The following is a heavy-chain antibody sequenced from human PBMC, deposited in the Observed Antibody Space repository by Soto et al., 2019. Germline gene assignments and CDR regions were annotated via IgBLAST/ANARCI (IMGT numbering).Heavy chain of an antibody. Sequence: QVQLVESGGDVVQPGRSLRLSCAASGFTFSSYGMHWVRQAPGKGLEWVAAIWYDGTKKYYADSVKGRFTISRDNSQNTLFLQMNGLKVEDTAMYHCAKDVDSNAYYGGDYWGQGTLVTVSS. CDR2: IWYDGTKK. J-gene: IGHJ4*02. CDR3: AKDVDSNAYYGGDY. D-gene: IGHD3-22*01. V-gene: IGHV3-33*06. CDR1: GFTFSSYG.